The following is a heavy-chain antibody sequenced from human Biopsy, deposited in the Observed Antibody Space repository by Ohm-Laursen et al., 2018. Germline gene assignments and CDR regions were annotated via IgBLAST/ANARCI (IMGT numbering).Heavy chain of an antibody. CDR3: ARDETGSSVFGPYYYGMDV. V-gene: IGHV1-46*01. CDR2: INPTGGTT. J-gene: IGHJ6*02. CDR1: GGPSSNYA. D-gene: IGHD3-9*01. Sequence: ASVKVSCKASGGPSSNYAFNWVRQAPGQGLEWMGIINPTGGTTSYAEKFQGRVTLTRDTSTGTVYLELNSLIYEGTALYYCARDETGSSVFGPYYYGMDVWGQGTTVTVSS.